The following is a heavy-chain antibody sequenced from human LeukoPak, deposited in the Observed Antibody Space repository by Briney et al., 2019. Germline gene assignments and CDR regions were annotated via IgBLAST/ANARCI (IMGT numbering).Heavy chain of an antibody. V-gene: IGHV1-2*02. CDR3: ILGGYSSGWYGY. Sequence: ASVKVSCKASVYTFTGYYMHWVRQAPAQGGEWMGWINPNSGGTKYAQKFQGRVTMTRDTSISTAYMELSRLRSDDTAVYYCILGGYSSGWYGYWGQGTLVTVSS. CDR2: INPNSGGT. D-gene: IGHD6-19*01. CDR1: VYTFTGYY. J-gene: IGHJ4*02.